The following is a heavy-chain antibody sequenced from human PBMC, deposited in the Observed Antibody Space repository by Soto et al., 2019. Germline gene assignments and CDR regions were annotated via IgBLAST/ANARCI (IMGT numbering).Heavy chain of an antibody. V-gene: IGHV3-73*01. J-gene: IGHJ5*02. Sequence: GSLRLSCAASGFAFSGSAMYWVRQASGKGPERVGRIRSKGHNYATEYAASVKGRFTISRDDSKNTAYLQMNSLQTEDTAVYYCTRDLFSYDYSGILWFDPWGQGTLVTVSS. CDR3: TRDLFSYDYSGILWFDP. D-gene: IGHD3-16*01. CDR2: IRSKGHNYAT. CDR1: GFAFSGSA.